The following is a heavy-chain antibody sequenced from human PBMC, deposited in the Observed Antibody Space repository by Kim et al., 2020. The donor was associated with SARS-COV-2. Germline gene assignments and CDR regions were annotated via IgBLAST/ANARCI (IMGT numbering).Heavy chain of an antibody. J-gene: IGHJ4*02. CDR2: SP. D-gene: IGHD3-10*01. Sequence: SPNYNPSLKSRVTISIDTSKNQFSLKLSSVTAADTAVYYCASLTGSRYDYWGQGTLVTVSS. V-gene: IGHV4-34*01. CDR3: ASLTGSRYDY.